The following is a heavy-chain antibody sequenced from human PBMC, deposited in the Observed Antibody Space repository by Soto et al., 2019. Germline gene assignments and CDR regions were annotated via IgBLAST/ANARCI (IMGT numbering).Heavy chain of an antibody. Sequence: PGESLKISCKGSGYSFTSYWISWVRQMPGKGLEWMGRIDPSDSYTNYSPSFQGHVTISADKSISTAYLQWSSLKASDTAMYYCARREDYSNYGREYYYGMDVWGQGTTVTVSS. CDR1: GYSFTSYW. J-gene: IGHJ6*02. CDR3: ARREDYSNYGREYYYGMDV. CDR2: IDPSDSYT. V-gene: IGHV5-10-1*01. D-gene: IGHD4-4*01.